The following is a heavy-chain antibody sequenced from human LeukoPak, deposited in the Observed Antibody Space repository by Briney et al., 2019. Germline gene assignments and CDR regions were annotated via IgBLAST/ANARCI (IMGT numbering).Heavy chain of an antibody. CDR3: ARTPEGITIFGVSIKGYFDY. J-gene: IGHJ4*02. CDR1: GYTFTGYY. D-gene: IGHD3-3*01. CDR2: INPNSGGT. V-gene: IGHV1-2*02. Sequence: ASVKVSCKASGYTFTGYYMHWVRQAPGQGLEWMGWINPNSGGTNYAQKFQGRVTMTRDTPISTAYMELSRLRSDDTAVYYCARTPEGITIFGVSIKGYFDYWGQGTLVTVSS.